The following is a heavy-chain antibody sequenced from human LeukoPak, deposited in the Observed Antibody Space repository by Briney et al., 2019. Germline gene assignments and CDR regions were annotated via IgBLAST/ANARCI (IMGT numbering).Heavy chain of an antibody. CDR3: ARDHKVATIDDYYYYYGMDG. D-gene: IGHD5-12*01. J-gene: IGHJ6*02. CDR2: IYTSGST. Sequence: PSETLSLTCTVSGGSISSYYWSWIRQPAGKGLEWIGRIYTSGSTYYNPSLKSRVTMSVDTSKNQFSLKLTSVTAADTAVYYCARDHKVATIDDYYYYYGMDGWGQGTTVTVSS. V-gene: IGHV4-4*07. CDR1: GGSISSYY.